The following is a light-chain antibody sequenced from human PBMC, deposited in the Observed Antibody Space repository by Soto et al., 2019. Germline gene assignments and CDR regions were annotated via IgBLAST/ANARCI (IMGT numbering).Light chain of an antibody. CDR2: EVD. V-gene: IGLV2-14*01. Sequence: QSALTQPASVSGSPGQSISISCTGSSSDVGAYNYVAWYQQKPGKAPKLLIYEVDNRPSGISHRFSGSKSGNTASLTISGLQTEDEADYYCSSYTVINTAVFGGGTKLIVL. CDR1: SSDVGAYNY. CDR3: SSYTVINTAV. J-gene: IGLJ3*02.